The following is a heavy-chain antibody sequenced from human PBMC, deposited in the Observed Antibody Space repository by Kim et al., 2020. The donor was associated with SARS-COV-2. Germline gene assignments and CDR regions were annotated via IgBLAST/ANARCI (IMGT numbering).Heavy chain of an antibody. Sequence: ASVKVSCKASGYTFTNYFMYWVRQAPVGGRVWLGLLYPSGGRTGYAQKFKGRVTMTRDTSTSTVYMELSSLRSEDTAVYYCARPIVRNGYMDVWGKGTTVTVSS. D-gene: IGHD3-22*01. CDR2: LYPSGGRT. V-gene: IGHV1-46*01. CDR3: ARPIVRNGYMDV. CDR1: GYTFTNYF. J-gene: IGHJ6*03.